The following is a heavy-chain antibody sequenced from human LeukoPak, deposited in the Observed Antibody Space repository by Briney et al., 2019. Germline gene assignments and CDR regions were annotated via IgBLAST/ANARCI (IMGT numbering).Heavy chain of an antibody. CDR3: ARDHYDSSGYYSYY. D-gene: IGHD3-22*01. V-gene: IGHV1-18*04. Sequence: ASVKVSCKASGYTFTSYGISWVRQAPGQGLEWMGWISPYNGNTNYAQKFQGRVTMTTDTSTNTAYMELRSLRSDDTAVYYCARDHYDSSGYYSYYWGRGTLVTVSS. CDR1: GYTFTSYG. CDR2: ISPYNGNT. J-gene: IGHJ4*02.